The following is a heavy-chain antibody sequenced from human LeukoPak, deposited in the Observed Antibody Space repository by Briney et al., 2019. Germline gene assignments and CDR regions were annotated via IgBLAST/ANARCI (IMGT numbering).Heavy chain of an antibody. V-gene: IGHV4-59*01. CDR1: GGSISSYY. D-gene: IGHD3-10*01. Sequence: SETLSPTCTVSGGSISSYYWSWIRQPPGKGLEWIGYIYYSGSTNYNPSLKSRVTISVDTSKNQFSLRLSSVTAADTAVYYCARTPIIWFGLGGYYYYYGMDVWGQGTTVTVSS. J-gene: IGHJ6*02. CDR3: ARTPIIWFGLGGYYYYYGMDV. CDR2: IYYSGST.